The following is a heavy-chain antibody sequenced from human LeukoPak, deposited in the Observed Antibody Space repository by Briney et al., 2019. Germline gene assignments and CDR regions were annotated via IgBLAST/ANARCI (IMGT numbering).Heavy chain of an antibody. CDR3: ARHLNYYLDY. Sequence: GGSLRLSCAASGFTFSSYGMHWVRQAPGKGLEWVAFIRYDGSNKYYADSVKGRFTISRDNSKNTLYLQMNSLRAEDTAVYYCARHLNYYLDYWGQGTLVTVSS. CDR2: IRYDGSNK. V-gene: IGHV3-30*02. D-gene: IGHD3-10*01. CDR1: GFTFSSYG. J-gene: IGHJ4*02.